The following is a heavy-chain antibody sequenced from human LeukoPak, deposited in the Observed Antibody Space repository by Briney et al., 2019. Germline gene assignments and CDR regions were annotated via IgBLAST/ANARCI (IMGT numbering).Heavy chain of an antibody. Sequence: GGSLRLSCAASGFTVSSNYMSWVRQAPGKGLKWVSVIYIGGNTYYADSVKGRFTISRDNSKNTLYLQMNSLRAEDTAVYYCAKDKSVRYSGSFTYGDYFDYWGQGTLVTVSS. V-gene: IGHV3-53*01. J-gene: IGHJ4*02. CDR3: AKDKSVRYSGSFTYGDYFDY. CDR2: IYIGGNT. D-gene: IGHD1-26*01. CDR1: GFTVSSNY.